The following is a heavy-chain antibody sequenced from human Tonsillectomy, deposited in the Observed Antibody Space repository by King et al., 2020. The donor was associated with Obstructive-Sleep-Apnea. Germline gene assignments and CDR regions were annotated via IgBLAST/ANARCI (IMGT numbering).Heavy chain of an antibody. CDR1: GGSISSYY. D-gene: IGHD3-22*01. V-gene: IGHV4-59*08. Sequence: QLQESGPGLVKPSETLSLTCTVSGGSISSYYWNWIRQPPGKGLEYLGHISYSGSTNSNPSLKRRVTISVDTSKNQFSLRMSSATAADTAVYYCAKHDYSNGYLGVFDYWGQGTLVTVSS. CDR3: AKHDYSNGYLGVFDY. CDR2: ISYSGST. J-gene: IGHJ4*02.